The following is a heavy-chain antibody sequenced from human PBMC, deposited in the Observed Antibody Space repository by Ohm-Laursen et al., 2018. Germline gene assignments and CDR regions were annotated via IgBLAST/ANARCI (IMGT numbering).Heavy chain of an antibody. Sequence: SVKVSCKASGYTFTSYDINWVRQATGQGLEWMGWMNPNSGNTGYAQRFQGRVTMTRSTSISTAYMELSSLTSEDTAVYYCSRGGYSSSWTLDYWGQGTLVTVSS. CDR2: MNPNSGNT. CDR3: SRGGYSSSWTLDY. D-gene: IGHD6-13*01. J-gene: IGHJ4*02. CDR1: GYTFTSYD. V-gene: IGHV1-8*01.